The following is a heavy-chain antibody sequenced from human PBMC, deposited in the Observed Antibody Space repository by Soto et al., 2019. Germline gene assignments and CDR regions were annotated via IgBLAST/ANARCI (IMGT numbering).Heavy chain of an antibody. Sequence: QVQLVQSGAEVKKPGSSVKVSCKASGGTFSSYAISWVRQAPGQGLEWMGGIIPIFGTANYAQKFQGRVTITADESTSTAYRELSSLRSEDTAVYYCARDLRAVAGTYWYFDLWGRGTLVTVSS. CDR2: IIPIFGTA. V-gene: IGHV1-69*01. D-gene: IGHD6-19*01. J-gene: IGHJ2*01. CDR1: GGTFSSYA. CDR3: ARDLRAVAGTYWYFDL.